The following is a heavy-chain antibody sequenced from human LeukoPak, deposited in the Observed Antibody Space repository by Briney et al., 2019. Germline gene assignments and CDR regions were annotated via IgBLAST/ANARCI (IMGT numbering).Heavy chain of an antibody. J-gene: IGHJ4*02. CDR1: GYTLSELS. CDR3: SSSGVEEWQGLHF. CDR2: FDVAETDT. V-gene: IGHV1-24*01. D-gene: IGHD3-3*01. Sequence: ASVKVSCKVAGYTLSELSMHWVRQSPGKGLEWMGGFDVAETDTIYAQKFQGRVTMTEDTSTDTAYMELNSLSSEDTAVYYCSSSGVEEWQGLHFWGQGTLVTVSS.